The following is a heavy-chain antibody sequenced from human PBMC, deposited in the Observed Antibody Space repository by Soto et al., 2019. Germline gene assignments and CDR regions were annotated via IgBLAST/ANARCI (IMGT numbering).Heavy chain of an antibody. CDR1: GFSLTYA. J-gene: IGHJ6*02. D-gene: IGHD3-10*01. Sequence: QLSESGGGLVQPGGSLTLSCAASGFSLTYAMTWVRQPPGKGLEWVSSMNGAASSTSYADSVKGRCTMSRDNSKNTLYLEMNTLRPEDTAVYYCARGGADHYNYGMDVWGQGTTVIVSS. CDR3: ARGGADHYNYGMDV. CDR2: MNGAASST. V-gene: IGHV3-23*05.